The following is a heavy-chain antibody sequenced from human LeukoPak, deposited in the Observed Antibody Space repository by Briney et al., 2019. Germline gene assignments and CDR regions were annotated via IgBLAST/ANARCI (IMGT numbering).Heavy chain of an antibody. Sequence: PGGSLRLSCAASGFTFSSYAMSWVRQAPGKGLEWVSAISGSGGSTYYADSVKGRFTISRDNSKNTLYLQMNSLRAEDTAVYYCAKQARPPIAARTYYFDYWGQGTLVTVSS. CDR3: AKQARPPIAARTYYFDY. CDR1: GFTFSSYA. D-gene: IGHD6-6*01. CDR2: ISGSGGST. V-gene: IGHV3-23*01. J-gene: IGHJ4*02.